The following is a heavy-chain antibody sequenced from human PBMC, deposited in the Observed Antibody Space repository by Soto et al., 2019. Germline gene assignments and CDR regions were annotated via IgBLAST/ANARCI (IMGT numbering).Heavy chain of an antibody. J-gene: IGHJ5*02. D-gene: IGHD3-3*01. V-gene: IGHV1-69*12. CDR2: IVPMFGTA. CDR1: GGTFGNSA. CDR3: ARDGDPQSAFWSGPLGGGRFDP. Sequence: QVQLVQSGAEVKKPGSSVNVSCKTSGGTFGNSAVTWVRQAPGQGLEWLGGIVPMFGTANYAQKFQGRVTITADESTITAYSELNRLKTDGTAVYYCARDGDPQSAFWSGPLGGGRFDPWGQGTLVTVSS.